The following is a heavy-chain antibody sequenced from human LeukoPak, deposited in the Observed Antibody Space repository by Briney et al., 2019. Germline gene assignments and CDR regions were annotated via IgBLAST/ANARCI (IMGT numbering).Heavy chain of an antibody. Sequence: PGRSLRLSCAASGFTFSNYGMHWVRQAPGKGLEWVAVISYDGGNKYYADSVKGRFTISRDSSKNTLYLQMNSLRAEDTAVYYCAKEGCSGGSCLAYYFDYWGQGTLATVSS. CDR1: GFTFSNYG. CDR3: AKEGCSGGSCLAYYFDY. D-gene: IGHD2-15*01. V-gene: IGHV3-30*18. CDR2: ISYDGGNK. J-gene: IGHJ4*02.